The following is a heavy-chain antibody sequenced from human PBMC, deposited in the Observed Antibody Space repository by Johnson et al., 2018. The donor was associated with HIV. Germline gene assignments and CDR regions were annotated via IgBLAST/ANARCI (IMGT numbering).Heavy chain of an antibody. J-gene: IGHJ3*01. D-gene: IGHD3-16*01. CDR3: ASSRDNDYVIPDAFPV. V-gene: IGHV3-20*04. CDR1: GFIFHNYG. CDR2: IDWNGGST. Sequence: VQLVESGGGVVRPGGSLKLSCAASGFIFHNYGMAWVRQAPGMGLEWVSGIDWNGGSTFYADSVKGRFTISRDNAKNSVYLQMNSLRAEDTALYYCASSRDNDYVIPDAFPVWGQGTIVTVSS.